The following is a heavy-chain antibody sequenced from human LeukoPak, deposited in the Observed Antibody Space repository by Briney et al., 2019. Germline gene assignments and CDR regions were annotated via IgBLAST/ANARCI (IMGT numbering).Heavy chain of an antibody. Sequence: NPSESLSLTCTVSGGSISSYYRSWIRQPPGKGLEWVGYIYYSGSTNYYPSFKSRVTISVDTSKNQFSLKRSSVTAADTAVYYCARDNRGARDSWVHDYGDQSKDAFDIWGQGTMVTVSS. D-gene: IGHD4-17*01. V-gene: IGHV4-59*01. CDR2: IYYSGST. CDR3: ARDNRGARDSWVHDYGDQSKDAFDI. J-gene: IGHJ3*02. CDR1: GGSISSYY.